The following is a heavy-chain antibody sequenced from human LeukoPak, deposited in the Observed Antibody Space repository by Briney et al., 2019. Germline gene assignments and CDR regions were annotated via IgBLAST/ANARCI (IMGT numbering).Heavy chain of an antibody. D-gene: IGHD2-2*02. CDR3: ARVGCSSTSCYKEDEYFQH. CDR2: ISVYNRNT. CDR1: GYTFTSYG. V-gene: IGHV1-18*01. Sequence: ASVKVSCKASGYTFTSYGISWVRQAPGQGLEWMGWISVYNRNTNYAQKLQGRVTMTTDTSTSTAYMELRSLRSDDTAVYYCARVGCSSTSCYKEDEYFQHWGQGTLVTVSS. J-gene: IGHJ1*01.